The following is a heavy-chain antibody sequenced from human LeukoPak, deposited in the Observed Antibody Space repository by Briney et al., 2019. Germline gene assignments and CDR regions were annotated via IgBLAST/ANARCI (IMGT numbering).Heavy chain of an antibody. V-gene: IGHV6-1*01. Sequence: SQTLSLTCAISGDSVSSNSAAWNWIRKSPSRGLEWLGRTYYRSKWHNDYSPSVKSRITVNSDTSKNQFSLKLSSVTAADTAVYYCARHLANVRWGVNPRWFDPWGQGTLVTVSS. CDR1: GDSVSSNSAA. CDR3: ARHLANVRWGVNPRWFDP. D-gene: IGHD3-10*02. J-gene: IGHJ5*02. CDR2: TYYRSKWHN.